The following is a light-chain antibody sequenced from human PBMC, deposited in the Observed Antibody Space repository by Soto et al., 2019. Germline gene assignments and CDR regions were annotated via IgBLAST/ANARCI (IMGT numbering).Light chain of an antibody. CDR1: SSNIGSNY. Sequence: QSVLTQPPSASGTPVQGVTISCSGSSSNIGSNYVYWYQQLPGTAPKLLIYNNNQRPSGVPDRFSASKSGTSASLAIRGLRSDDEADYYCSSWDGSLSGYVFGAGTKVTV. CDR3: SSWDGSLSGYV. J-gene: IGLJ1*01. V-gene: IGLV1-47*02. CDR2: NNN.